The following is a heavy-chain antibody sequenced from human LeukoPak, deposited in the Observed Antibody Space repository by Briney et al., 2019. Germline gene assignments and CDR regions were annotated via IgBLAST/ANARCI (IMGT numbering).Heavy chain of an antibody. J-gene: IGHJ5*02. CDR1: EFTFSSYN. V-gene: IGHV3-21*01. CDR2: ISSSSDYI. D-gene: IGHD2/OR15-2a*01. CDR3: ARGKTSQNIVTRKTYNWFDP. Sequence: GGSLRLSCAASEFTFSSYNMNWVRQAPGKGLEWVASISSSSDYIYYADSVKGRFTISRDNAKNSLYLQMKSLRAEDTAVYYCARGKTSQNIVTRKTYNWFDPWGQGTLVTVSS.